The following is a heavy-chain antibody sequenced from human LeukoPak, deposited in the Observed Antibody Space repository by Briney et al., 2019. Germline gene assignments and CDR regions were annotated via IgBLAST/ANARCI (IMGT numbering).Heavy chain of an antibody. D-gene: IGHD3-22*01. V-gene: IGHV7-4-1*02. J-gene: IGHJ4*02. Sequence: ASVKVSCKASGYTFTSYAMNWVRQAPGQGLEWMGWINPKTGDPTYAQGFTGRVVFSWDTSVSTAYLQVSSLKAEDTAVYYCATYDSSGYLYYFDYWGQGTLVTVSS. CDR3: ATYDSSGYLYYFDY. CDR2: INPKTGDP. CDR1: GYTFTSYA.